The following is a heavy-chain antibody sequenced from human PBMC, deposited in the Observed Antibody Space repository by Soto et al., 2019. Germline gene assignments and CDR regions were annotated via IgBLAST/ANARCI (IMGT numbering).Heavy chain of an antibody. CDR2: IYYSGST. CDR3: ARRWGGSLDY. D-gene: IGHD1-26*01. Sequence: PSETLSLTCTVSGGSISSYYWIWIRQPPGKGLEWIGYIYYSGSTNYNPSLKSRVTISVDTSKNQFSLKLSSVTAADTAVYYCARRWGGSLDYWGQGTLVTVS. CDR1: GGSISSYY. V-gene: IGHV4-59*01. J-gene: IGHJ4*02.